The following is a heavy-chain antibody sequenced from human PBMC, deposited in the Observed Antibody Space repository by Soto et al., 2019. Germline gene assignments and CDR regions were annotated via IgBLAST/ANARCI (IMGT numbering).Heavy chain of an antibody. D-gene: IGHD1-26*01. CDR3: AKGGEGWSVLTNYYYYMDV. CDR2: IYYSGST. Sequence: SETLSLTCTVSGGSISSYYWSWIRQPPGKGLEWIGYIYYSGSTNYNPSLKSRVTISVDTSKNQFSLKLSSVTAADTAVYYCAKGGEGWSVLTNYYYYMDVWGKGTTVTVSS. J-gene: IGHJ6*03. CDR1: GGSISSYY. V-gene: IGHV4-59*08.